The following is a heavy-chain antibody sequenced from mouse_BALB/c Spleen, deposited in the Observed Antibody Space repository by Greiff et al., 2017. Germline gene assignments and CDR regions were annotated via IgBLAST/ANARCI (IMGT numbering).Heavy chain of an antibody. CDR3: ARSGDWETWFAY. V-gene: IGHV5-17*02. J-gene: IGHJ3*01. CDR2: ISSGSSTI. D-gene: IGHD4-1*01. CDR1: GFTFSSFG. Sequence: EVQLVESGGGLVQPGGSRKLSCAASGFTFSSFGMHWVRQAPEKGLEWVAYISSGSSTIYYADTVKGRFTISRDNPKNTLFLQMTSLRSEDTAMYYCARSGDWETWFAYWGQGTLVTVSA.